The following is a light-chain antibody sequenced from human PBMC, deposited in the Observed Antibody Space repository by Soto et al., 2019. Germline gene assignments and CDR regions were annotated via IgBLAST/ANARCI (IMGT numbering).Light chain of an antibody. J-gene: IGKJ3*01. Sequence: EIVLTQSPGTLSLSPGERATLSCRASQSVSSSYLAWYQQKPGQAPRLLIYGASSRATGIPDRFSGSGSGTDFTLTISRLEPEDSAMYYCQQYSSSLFPFGPGTKVHIK. CDR3: QQYSSSLFP. CDR1: QSVSSSY. V-gene: IGKV3-20*01. CDR2: GAS.